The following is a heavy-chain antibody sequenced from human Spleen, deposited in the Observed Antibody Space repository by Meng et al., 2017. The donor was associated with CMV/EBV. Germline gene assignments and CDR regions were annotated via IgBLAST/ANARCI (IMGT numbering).Heavy chain of an antibody. CDR1: GFTVSSNY. V-gene: IGHV3-23*01. CDR2: ISGSGDNT. J-gene: IGHJ4*02. D-gene: IGHD5-18*01. CDR3: AKGYLGY. Sequence: GGSLRLSCAASGFTVSSNYMSWVRQAPGKGLEWVSVISGSGDNTYYADSVKGRFTISRDNSKNTLYLQMSSLRGEDTAIYYCAKGYLGYWGQGTLVTVSS.